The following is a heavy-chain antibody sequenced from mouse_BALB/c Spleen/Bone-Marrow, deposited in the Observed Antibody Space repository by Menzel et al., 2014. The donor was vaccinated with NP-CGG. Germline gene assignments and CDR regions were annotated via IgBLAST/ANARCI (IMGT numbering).Heavy chain of an antibody. D-gene: IGHD2-14*01. CDR2: IDPANGNT. Sequence: EVQLVESGAELVKPGASVKLSCTASGFNIKDTYMHWVKPRPEQGLEWIGRIDPANGNTKYDPKFQGKATITADTSSNTAYLQLSSLTSEDTAVYYCASYRYAWYFDVWGAGTTVTVSS. CDR3: ASYRYAWYFDV. J-gene: IGHJ1*01. V-gene: IGHV14-3*02. CDR1: GFNIKDTY.